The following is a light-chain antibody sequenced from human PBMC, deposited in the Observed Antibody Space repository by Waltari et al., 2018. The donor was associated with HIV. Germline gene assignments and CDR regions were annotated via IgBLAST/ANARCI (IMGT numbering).Light chain of an antibody. CDR3: ATWDDSLHGPV. V-gene: IGLV1-44*01. J-gene: IGLJ3*02. Sequence: QSVVTQPPSASGTPGPGVTISRSGGNSNIGSSTVNWYLQLPGTAPKLLIYRNNQRASGVPDRFSGSKSGSSASLAISVLQSEDEADYYCATWDDSLHGPVFGGGTKLTVL. CDR2: RNN. CDR1: NSNIGSST.